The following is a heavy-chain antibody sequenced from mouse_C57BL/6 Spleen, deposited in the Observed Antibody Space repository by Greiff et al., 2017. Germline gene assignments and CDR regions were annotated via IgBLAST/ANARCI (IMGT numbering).Heavy chain of an antibody. CDR3: ARWDYYGSSSYYFDY. V-gene: IGHV1-61*01. J-gene: IGHJ2*01. Sequence: QVQLQQPGAELVRPGSSVKLSCKASGYTFTSYWMDWVKQRPGQGLAWIGNIYPSDSETHYNQKFKDKATLTVDKSSSTAYMQLSSLTSEDSAVXYCARWDYYGSSSYYFDYWGQGTTLTVSS. D-gene: IGHD1-1*01. CDR1: GYTFTSYW. CDR2: IYPSDSET.